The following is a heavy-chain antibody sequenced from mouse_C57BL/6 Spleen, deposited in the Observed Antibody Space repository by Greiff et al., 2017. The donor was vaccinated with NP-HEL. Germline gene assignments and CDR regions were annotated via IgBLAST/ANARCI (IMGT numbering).Heavy chain of an antibody. D-gene: IGHD2-4*01. CDR2: ISDGGSYT. CDR3: ARRGNDYGPFAY. Sequence: EVKLMESGGGLVKPGGSLKLSCAASGFTFSSYAMSWVRQTPEKRLEWVATISDGGSYTYYPDNVKGRFTISRDNAKNNLYLQMSHLKSEDTAMYYCARRGNDYGPFAYWGQGTLVTVSA. V-gene: IGHV5-4*03. CDR1: GFTFSSYA. J-gene: IGHJ3*01.